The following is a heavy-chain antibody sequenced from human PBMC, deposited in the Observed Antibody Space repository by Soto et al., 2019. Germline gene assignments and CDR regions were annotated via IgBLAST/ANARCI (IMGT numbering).Heavy chain of an antibody. CDR3: AKSVMVRAPNYGMDV. J-gene: IGHJ6*02. CDR1: GFTFSSYG. CDR2: ISYDGSNK. D-gene: IGHD3-10*01. Sequence: VGSLRLSCAASGFTFSSYGMHWVRQAPGKGLEWVAVISYDGSNKYYADSVKGRFTISRDNSKNTLYLQMNSLRAEDTAVYYCAKSVMVRAPNYGMDVWGQGTTVTVSS. V-gene: IGHV3-30*18.